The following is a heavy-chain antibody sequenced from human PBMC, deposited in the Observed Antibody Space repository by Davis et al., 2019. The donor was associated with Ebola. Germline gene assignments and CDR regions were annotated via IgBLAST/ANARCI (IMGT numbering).Heavy chain of an antibody. J-gene: IGHJ4*02. D-gene: IGHD3-9*01. V-gene: IGHV3-23*01. CDR1: GFTFSNYA. CDR3: AVYDILTGFDY. Sequence: GGSLRLSCAASGFTFSNYAMSWVRQAPGKGLEWVSAISGSGGRTDYADSVKGRFTISRDNSKNTLYMQMNSLRAEDTAVYYCAVYDILTGFDYWGQGTLVTVSS. CDR2: ISGSGGRT.